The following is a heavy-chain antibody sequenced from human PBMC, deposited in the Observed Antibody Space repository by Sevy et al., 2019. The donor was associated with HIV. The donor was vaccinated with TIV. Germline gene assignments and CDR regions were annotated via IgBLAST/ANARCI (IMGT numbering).Heavy chain of an antibody. D-gene: IGHD3-3*01. J-gene: IGHJ6*02. Sequence: GGSLRLSCEVSGFTFSKYWMHWVRQAPGKGLVWVSRINGDGNSPIYADSVQGRFTISRDNAKNTLFLQMNGLRAEDTGIYYCAREGVDFWSGPVDYYYGMDVWGQGTTVTVSS. CDR1: GFTFSKYW. V-gene: IGHV3-74*01. CDR3: AREGVDFWSGPVDYYYGMDV. CDR2: INGDGNSP.